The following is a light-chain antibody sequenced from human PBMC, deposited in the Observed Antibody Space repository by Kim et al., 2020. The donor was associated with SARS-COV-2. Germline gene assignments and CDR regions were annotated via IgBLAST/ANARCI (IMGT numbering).Light chain of an antibody. CDR1: SSDVGGYNY. V-gene: IGLV2-11*01. Sequence: QSALTQPRSVSGSPGQSVTISCTGTSSDVGGYNYVSWYQQHPVKAPKLIIYDVTKRPSGVPYRFSGSKSGDTASLTISGLQGDDEADYYCCSYAGSYTWVFGGGTQLTVL. CDR3: CSYAGSYTWV. CDR2: DVT. J-gene: IGLJ3*02.